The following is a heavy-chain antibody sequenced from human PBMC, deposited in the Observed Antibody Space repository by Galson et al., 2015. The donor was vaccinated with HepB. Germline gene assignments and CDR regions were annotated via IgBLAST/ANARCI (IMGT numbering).Heavy chain of an antibody. J-gene: IGHJ5*02. CDR2: ISADNGNT. D-gene: IGHD6-19*01. CDR1: NYTFTNYG. V-gene: IGHV1-18*01. CDR3: ARDVAVAADL. Sequence: SVKVSCKASNYTFTNYGVTWVRQAPGQGLQWIGRISADNGNTDYAQKLQGRVTMNTDTSTNTAYMELRSLRSDDTAMYYCARDVAVAADLWGQGTLVTVSS.